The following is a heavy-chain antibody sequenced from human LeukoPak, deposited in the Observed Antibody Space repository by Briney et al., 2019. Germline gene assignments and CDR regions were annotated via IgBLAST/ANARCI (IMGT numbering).Heavy chain of an antibody. D-gene: IGHD2-15*01. Sequence: ASVTVSYKASGYTFTSYGISWVRQAPGQGLEWMGWISAYNGNTNYAQKLQGRVTMTTDTSTSTAYMELRSLRSDDTAVYYCARDKAHCSGGSCYSDEYYYYYGMDVWGQGTTVTVSS. CDR3: ARDKAHCSGGSCYSDEYYYYYGMDV. CDR2: ISAYNGNT. CDR1: GYTFTSYG. J-gene: IGHJ6*02. V-gene: IGHV1-18*01.